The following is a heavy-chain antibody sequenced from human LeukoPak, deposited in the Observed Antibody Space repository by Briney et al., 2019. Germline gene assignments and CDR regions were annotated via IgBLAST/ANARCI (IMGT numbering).Heavy chain of an antibody. J-gene: IGHJ3*02. V-gene: IGHV3-23*01. D-gene: IGHD6-13*01. CDR1: GFTFSSYA. Sequence: QPGRSLRLSCAASGFTFSSYAMHWVRQAPGKGLEWVSTISGSGGSTYYADSVKGRFTISRDNSKNTLYLQMNSLRAEDTAVYYCARDVVLQQLVTNDAFDIWGQGTMVTVSS. CDR3: ARDVVLQQLVTNDAFDI. CDR2: ISGSGGST.